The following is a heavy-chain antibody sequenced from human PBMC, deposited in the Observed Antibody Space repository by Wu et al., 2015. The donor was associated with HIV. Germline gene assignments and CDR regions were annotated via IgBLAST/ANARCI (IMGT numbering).Heavy chain of an antibody. CDR1: GGTFSSYA. J-gene: IGHJ4*02. D-gene: IGHD2-21*02. CDR3: VRAGPALGLGCGGDCSNFDY. CDR2: IIPIFGTA. Sequence: QVQLVQSGAEVKKPGSSVKVSCKASGGTFSSYAISWVRQAPGQGLEWMGGIIPIFGTANYAQKFQGRVTITTDESTSTAYMELSSLRSEDTAVYYCVRAGPALGLGCGGDCSNFDYWGQGNPG. V-gene: IGHV1-69*05.